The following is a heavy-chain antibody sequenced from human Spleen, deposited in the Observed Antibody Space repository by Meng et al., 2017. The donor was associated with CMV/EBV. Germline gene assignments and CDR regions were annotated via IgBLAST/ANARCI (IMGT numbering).Heavy chain of an antibody. CDR3: AKDESPYLDFRSGYSTPPDY. V-gene: IGHV3-30*02. J-gene: IGHJ4*02. D-gene: IGHD3-3*01. Sequence: GRSLRLSCAASGFSFSSYGMQWVRQAPGKGLEWVAFIRYDGSNKYYVDSVKGRFTISRDNSKNMLYLQMNSLRVADTAVYYCAKDESPYLDFRSGYSTPPDYWGQGTLVTVSS. CDR1: GFSFSSYG. CDR2: IRYDGSNK.